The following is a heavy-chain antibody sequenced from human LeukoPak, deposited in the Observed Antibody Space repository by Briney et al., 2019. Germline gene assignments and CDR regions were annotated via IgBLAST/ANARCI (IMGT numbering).Heavy chain of an antibody. CDR2: IYYSGST. D-gene: IGHD1-14*01. CDR3: AKESGPSADNADAFDI. Sequence: SETLSLTCTVSGGSISSGDYYWSWIRQPPGKGLEWIGYIYYSGSTYYNPSLKSRVTISVDTSKNQFSLKLSSVTAADTAVYYCAKESGPSADNADAFDIWGQGTMVTVSS. J-gene: IGHJ3*02. CDR1: GGSISSGDYY. V-gene: IGHV4-30-4*01.